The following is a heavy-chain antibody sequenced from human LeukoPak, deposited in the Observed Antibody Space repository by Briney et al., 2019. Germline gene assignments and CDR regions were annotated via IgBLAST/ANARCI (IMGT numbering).Heavy chain of an antibody. Sequence: SETLSLTCTVSGASINSHYWSWIRQPAATGLEWIGRIYVSGSTNYNSSLQSRVTMSVDTSKNQFSLKLTSVTAADTAVYYCARALNPLPGTYYFDYWGQGTLVTVSS. D-gene: IGHD2-15*01. CDR2: IYVSGST. V-gene: IGHV4-4*07. CDR1: GASINSHY. CDR3: ARALNPLPGTYYFDY. J-gene: IGHJ4*02.